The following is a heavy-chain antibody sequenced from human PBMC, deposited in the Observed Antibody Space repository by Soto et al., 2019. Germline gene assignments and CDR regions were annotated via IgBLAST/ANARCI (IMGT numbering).Heavy chain of an antibody. CDR3: ARDPHDFSIGYFDL. V-gene: IGHV3-21*01. CDR1: GFTFISYS. CDR2: ISGSSDYT. D-gene: IGHD3-3*01. Sequence: GGSLILSCSASGFTFISYSMNWVRQAPGKGLEWFSSISGSSDYTYYADSVLGRFTISRDNAKNSLFRQMNRLRADDTAVYYCARDPHDFSIGYFDLWGQGIPVTVSS. J-gene: IGHJ4*02.